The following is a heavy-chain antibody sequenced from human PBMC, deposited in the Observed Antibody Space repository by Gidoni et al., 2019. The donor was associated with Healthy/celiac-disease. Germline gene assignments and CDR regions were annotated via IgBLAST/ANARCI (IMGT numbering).Heavy chain of an antibody. Sequence: EVQLVESGGGLVQPGGSLKLSCAASGFTFSGSAMHWVRQASGKGLEWVGRIRSKANSYATAYAASEKGRFTISRDDSKNTAYLQMNSLKTEDTAVYYCTSDDVDTAMGPDYWGQGTLVTVSS. CDR2: IRSKANSYAT. V-gene: IGHV3-73*02. CDR1: GFTFSGSA. J-gene: IGHJ4*02. CDR3: TSDDVDTAMGPDY. D-gene: IGHD5-18*01.